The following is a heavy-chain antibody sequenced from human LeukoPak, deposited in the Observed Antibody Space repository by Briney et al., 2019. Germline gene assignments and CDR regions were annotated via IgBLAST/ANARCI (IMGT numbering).Heavy chain of an antibody. CDR3: ARGWVSIFEEKHSGYFDY. Sequence: SETLSLTCTVSGGSISSSSYYWGWIRQPPGKGLEWIGSIYYSGSTYYNPSLKSRVTISVDTSKNQFSLKLSSVTAADTAVYYCARGWVSIFEEKHSGYFDYWGQGTLVTVSS. CDR2: IYYSGST. J-gene: IGHJ4*02. V-gene: IGHV4-39*07. CDR1: GGSISSSSYY. D-gene: IGHD3-3*01.